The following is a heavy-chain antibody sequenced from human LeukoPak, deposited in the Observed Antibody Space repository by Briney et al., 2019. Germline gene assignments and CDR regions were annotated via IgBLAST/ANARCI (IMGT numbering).Heavy chain of an antibody. CDR2: INHSGST. CDR1: GFIFSDYY. J-gene: IGHJ3*02. CDR3: ARAKGIAAAGRRSSAFDI. Sequence: GSLRLSCAASGFIFSDYYMTWIRQAPGEGLEWIGEINHSGSTNYNPSLKSRVTISVDTSKNQFSLKLSSVTAADTAVYYCARAKGIAAAGRRSSAFDIWGQGTMVTVSS. D-gene: IGHD6-13*01. V-gene: IGHV4-34*01.